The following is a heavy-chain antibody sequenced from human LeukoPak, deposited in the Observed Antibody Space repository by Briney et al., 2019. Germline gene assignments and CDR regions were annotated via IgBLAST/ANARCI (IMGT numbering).Heavy chain of an antibody. Sequence: SETLSLTCTVSGGSISSYYWSWIRQPPGKGLEWIGYIYYSGSTNCNPPLKSRDTISVDTSKNQFSLKLSSVTAADTAVYYCARVGLEILVDWGQGTLVTVSS. V-gene: IGHV4-59*01. CDR1: GGSISSYY. J-gene: IGHJ4*02. CDR2: IYYSGST. CDR3: ARVGLEILVD. D-gene: IGHD2-21*01.